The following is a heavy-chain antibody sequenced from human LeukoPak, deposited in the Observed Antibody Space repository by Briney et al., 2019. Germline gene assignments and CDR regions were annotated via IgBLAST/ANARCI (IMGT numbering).Heavy chain of an antibody. Sequence: GGSLRLSCAVSGFTFSSYWMSWVRQAPGKGLEWVANIKEDGGEINYVDSVKGRFTISRDNAKNSLSLQMNSLRVEDTGMYYCARDGRLDYWGQGTLVTVSS. CDR1: GFTFSSYW. CDR2: IKEDGGEI. J-gene: IGHJ4*02. CDR3: ARDGRLDY. V-gene: IGHV3-7*03.